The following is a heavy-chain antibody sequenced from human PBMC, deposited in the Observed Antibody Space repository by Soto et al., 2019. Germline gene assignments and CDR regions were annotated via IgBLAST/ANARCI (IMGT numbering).Heavy chain of an antibody. CDR2: INKYNGNT. J-gene: IGHJ6*02. CDR1: GYTFTRYG. V-gene: IGHV1-18*01. CDR3: AMVDVYVTPSPQDV. Sequence: QVQLVQSGAEVKNPGASVKVSCKASGYTFTRYGIGWARQAPGQELEWMGWINKYNGNTNYAQNVQGRVTLTTDTSTSTAYMELRSLRSNDTAIYYCAMVDVYVTPSPQDVWGQGTTVIVSS. D-gene: IGHD3-16*01.